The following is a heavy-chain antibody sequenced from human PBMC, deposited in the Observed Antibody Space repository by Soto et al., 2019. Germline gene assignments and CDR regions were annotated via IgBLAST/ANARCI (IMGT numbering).Heavy chain of an antibody. CDR1: GGSFSGYF. V-gene: IGHV3-23*01. CDR3: AKDGASGSYPPYYYFGMDV. CDR2: ISGSGGST. Sequence: LSLTCAVYGGSFSGYFWSWIRQPPGKGLEWVSAISGSGGSTYYADSVKGRFTISRDNSKNTLYLQMNSLRADDTAVYYCAKDGASGSYPPYYYFGMDVWGQGTTVTVSS. D-gene: IGHD1-26*01. J-gene: IGHJ6*02.